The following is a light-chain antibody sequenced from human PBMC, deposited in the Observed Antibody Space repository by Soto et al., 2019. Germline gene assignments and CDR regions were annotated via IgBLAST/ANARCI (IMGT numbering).Light chain of an antibody. J-gene: IGKJ4*01. CDR2: GAS. Sequence: EVVMTQSPATLSVSPGDKATLSCRASQSVSSHLAWYQQKPGQAPRLLIYGASTRAAGVPAWFSGSGSGTEFNLTISSLQSEDFAIYYCQQYDDWRLLTFGGGTKVEI. CDR1: QSVSSH. CDR3: QQYDDWRLLT. V-gene: IGKV3-15*01.